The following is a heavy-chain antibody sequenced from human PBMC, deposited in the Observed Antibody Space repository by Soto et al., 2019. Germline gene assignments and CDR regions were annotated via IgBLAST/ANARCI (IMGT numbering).Heavy chain of an antibody. D-gene: IGHD6-25*01. CDR1: GFTFSSYG. J-gene: IGHJ6*02. V-gene: IGHV3-30*18. CDR3: AKDSAIYYYYYGMDV. CDR2: ISYDGSNK. Sequence: QVQLVESGGGVVQPGRSLRLSCAASGFTFSSYGMHWVRQAPGKGLEWVAVISYDGSNKYYADSVKGRFTISSDNSKNTLYLQMTSLRAEDTAVYYCAKDSAIYYYYYGMDVWGQGTTVTVSS.